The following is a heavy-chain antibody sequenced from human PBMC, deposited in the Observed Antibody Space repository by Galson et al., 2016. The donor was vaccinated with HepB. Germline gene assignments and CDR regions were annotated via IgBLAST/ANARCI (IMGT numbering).Heavy chain of an antibody. V-gene: IGHV3-64D*06. Sequence: SLRLSCAASGFTFSFYAMHWVRQAPGKGLEYVSAISGNGGSTYYADSVKGRFTFSRDNSKNTLYLQMSSLRTEDTAVYYCVKGGGYSSGWYKGAFDYWGQGTLVTVSS. J-gene: IGHJ4*02. CDR1: GFTFSFYA. CDR3: VKGGGYSSGWYKGAFDY. CDR2: ISGNGGST. D-gene: IGHD6-19*01.